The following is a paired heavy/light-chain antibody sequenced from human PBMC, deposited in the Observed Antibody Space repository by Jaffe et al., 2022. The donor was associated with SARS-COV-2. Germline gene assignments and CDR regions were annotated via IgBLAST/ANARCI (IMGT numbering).Heavy chain of an antibody. J-gene: IGHJ4*02. CDR2: IVVGSGNT. CDR3: AAIGDYFYDAGYKY. Sequence: QMQLVQSGPEVKKPGTSVMVSCKASGFTFTKSGVQWVRQARGQRLEWIGWIVVGSGNTNYAQNFHERVTITRDMSRSTAYMELTSLRSEDTAVYYCAAIGDYFYDAGYKYWGQGTLVTVSS. D-gene: IGHD3-22*01. CDR1: GFTFTKSG. V-gene: IGHV1-58*01.
Light chain of an antibody. J-gene: IGKJ1*01. Sequence: DIQMTQSPSSLSASVGDRVTITCRASQGISNYLAWYQQKPGKAPNLLIYAASTLQSGVPSRFSGGGSGTDFTLTISSLQPEDVATYYCQKYNSGLQTFGQGTKVEIK. CDR3: QKYNSGLQT. V-gene: IGKV1-27*01. CDR2: AAS. CDR1: QGISNY.